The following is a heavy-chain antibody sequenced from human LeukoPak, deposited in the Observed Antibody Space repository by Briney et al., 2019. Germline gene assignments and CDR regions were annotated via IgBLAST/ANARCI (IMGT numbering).Heavy chain of an antibody. V-gene: IGHV1-18*01. CDR3: ARDTTFDWLIAFDI. Sequence: GASVKVSCKASGYTFTSYGISWVRQAPGQGLEWMGWISAYNGNTNYAQKPQGRVTMTTDTSTSTAYMELRSLRSDDTAVYYCARDTTFDWLIAFDIWGQGTMVTVSS. CDR1: GYTFTSYG. J-gene: IGHJ3*02. CDR2: ISAYNGNT. D-gene: IGHD3-9*01.